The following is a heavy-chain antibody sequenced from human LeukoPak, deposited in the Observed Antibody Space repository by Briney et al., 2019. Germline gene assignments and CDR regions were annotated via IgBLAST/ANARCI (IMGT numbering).Heavy chain of an antibody. J-gene: IGHJ5*02. CDR3: ARDSGYCSSTSCFNWFDP. V-gene: IGHV4-34*01. CDR2: INHSGST. D-gene: IGHD2-2*01. CDR1: GGSFSGYY. Sequence: SETLSLTCAVYGGSFSGYYWSWIRQPPGKGLEWIGEINHSGSTNYNPSLKSRVTISVDRSKNQFSLKLSSVTAADTAVYYCARDSGYCSSTSCFNWFDPWGQGTLVTVSS.